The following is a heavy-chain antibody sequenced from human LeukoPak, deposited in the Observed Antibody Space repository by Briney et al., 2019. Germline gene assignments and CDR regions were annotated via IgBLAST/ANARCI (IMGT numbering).Heavy chain of an antibody. Sequence: GGSLRLSCAASGFIVSNNYMNWVRQAPGKGLEWVSVITSGGHTDYADSVKGRFTISRDNSKNTLYLQMSSLRVEDTAVYYCAREGSSAYHFDYWGQGTLVTVSS. CDR3: AREGSSAYHFDY. J-gene: IGHJ4*02. V-gene: IGHV3-53*01. D-gene: IGHD3-22*01. CDR2: ITSGGHT. CDR1: GFIVSNNY.